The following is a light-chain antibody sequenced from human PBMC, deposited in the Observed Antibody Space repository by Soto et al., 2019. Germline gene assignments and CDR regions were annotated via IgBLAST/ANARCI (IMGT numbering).Light chain of an antibody. J-gene: IGKJ1*01. V-gene: IGKV1-5*03. Sequence: TTAPSTLYGSSVRRVTMKGRGGPTLHRFLAWYQQKPVKAPKLLIYKASTLKSGVPSRFSGSGSGTEFTLTITSLQSEDFAVYYCQQFHNWPRTFGQGTVV. CDR3: QQFHNWPRT. CDR1: PTLHRF. CDR2: KAS.